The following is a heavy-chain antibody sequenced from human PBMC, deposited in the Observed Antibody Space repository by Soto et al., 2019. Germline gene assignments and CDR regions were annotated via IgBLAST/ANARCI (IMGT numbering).Heavy chain of an antibody. V-gene: IGHV1-18*04. CDR3: ARDLGGDLSAPEGGFDC. D-gene: IGHD3-16*01. CDR2: ISPYNGNA. J-gene: IGHJ4*02. Sequence: ASVKVSCKASGYFFTSYGITWVRQAPGQGLEWMGWISPYNGNANYAQNFQGRVTMTTDTSTYTAYMEVRRLRSDDTAVYYCARDLGGDLSAPEGGFDCWGQGTRVTASS. CDR1: GYFFTSYG.